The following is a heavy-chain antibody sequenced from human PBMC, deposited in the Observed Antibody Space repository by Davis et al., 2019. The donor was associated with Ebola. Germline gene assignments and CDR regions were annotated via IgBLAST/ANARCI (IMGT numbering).Heavy chain of an antibody. CDR1: GSTVTGYY. D-gene: IGHD2-15*01. J-gene: IGHJ5*02. CDR2: INPNSGGT. Sequence: ASVKVSCKASGSTVTGYYMHWVRQAPGQGLEWMGWINPNSGGTNYAQRFQGRVTMTRDTSISTAYMDLSRLRSDDTAVYYCARDSGGNSDDWFDPWGQGTLVTVSS. CDR3: ARDSGGNSDDWFDP. V-gene: IGHV1-2*02.